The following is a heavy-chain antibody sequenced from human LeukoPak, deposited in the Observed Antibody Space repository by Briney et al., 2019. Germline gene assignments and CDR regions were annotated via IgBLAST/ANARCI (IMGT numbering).Heavy chain of an antibody. J-gene: IGHJ6*03. D-gene: IGHD5-12*01. CDR3: ARHGDIVATIPDYYMDV. Sequence: GESLKISCQGSGYSFTNYWISWVRQKPGKGLEWMGIIYPGDSETRYSPSFQGQVTISADKSISTAYLQWSSLKASDTAMYYCARHGDIVATIPDYYMDVWGKGTTVTVSS. V-gene: IGHV5-51*01. CDR1: GYSFTNYW. CDR2: IYPGDSET.